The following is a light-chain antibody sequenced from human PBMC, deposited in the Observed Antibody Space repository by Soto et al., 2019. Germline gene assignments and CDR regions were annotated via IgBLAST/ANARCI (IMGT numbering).Light chain of an antibody. V-gene: IGKV1-39*01. CDR1: QSISSY. CDR2: AAS. J-gene: IGKJ2*01. CDR3: QQTYSTPYT. Sequence: DIQMTQSPSSLSASVGDRVTITCRASQSISSYLNWYQHKPGKAPKLLIYAASSLQSAVPSMFSGSGSGTDFTLTISSLQPEDCATYYCQQTYSTPYTFGQGTKLEIK.